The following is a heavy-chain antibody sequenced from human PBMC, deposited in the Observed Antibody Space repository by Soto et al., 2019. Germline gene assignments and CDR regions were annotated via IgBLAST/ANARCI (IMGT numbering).Heavy chain of an antibody. CDR3: AKDGDSISRNKPLDY. CDR2: ISVSGDRK. CDR1: GFTFTRYA. J-gene: IGHJ4*02. V-gene: IGHV3-23*01. D-gene: IGHD3-22*01. Sequence: HPGVSLRLSCAASGFTFTRYAMCWVRQAPGKGLEWVSSISVSGDRKFYADSVKGRFTIYRDNSRNTLNLQMNSLRDEDTAVYYCAKDGDSISRNKPLDYWGQGTLVTVSS.